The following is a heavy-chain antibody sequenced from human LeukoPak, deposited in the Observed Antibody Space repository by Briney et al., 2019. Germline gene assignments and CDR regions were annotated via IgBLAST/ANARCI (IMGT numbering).Heavy chain of an antibody. Sequence: GGSLRLSCTASGFTFSSFGMHWVRQAPGKGLEWVAVIWYDASNKYYADSVKGRFTISRDNSKNTLYLQMNSLRDDDTAVYYCVRGVGVSRFNYLDSWGQGTLVIVSS. CDR1: GFTFSSFG. V-gene: IGHV3-33*08. J-gene: IGHJ4*02. CDR3: VRGVGVSRFNYLDS. CDR2: IWYDASNK. D-gene: IGHD6-13*01.